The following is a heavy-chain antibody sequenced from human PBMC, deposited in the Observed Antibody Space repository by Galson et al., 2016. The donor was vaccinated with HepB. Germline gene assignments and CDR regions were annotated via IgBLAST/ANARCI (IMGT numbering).Heavy chain of an antibody. V-gene: IGHV3-30*18. CDR3: AKRHEYCPPVGCSVDS. J-gene: IGHJ4*02. CDR2: DSMDGRRK. D-gene: IGHD2/OR15-2a*01. CDR1: GFTFSQRG. Sequence: SLRLSCAASGFTFSQRGMHWVRQAPGKGLEWVAADSMDGRRKFYADSVKGRFTISRDNSNNMLFLQMSSLRVDDTAVCYCAKRHEYCPPVGCSVDSWGQGTLVSVSS.